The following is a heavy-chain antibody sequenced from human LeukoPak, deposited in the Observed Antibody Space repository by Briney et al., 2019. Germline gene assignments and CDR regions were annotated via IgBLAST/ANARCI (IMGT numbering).Heavy chain of an antibody. CDR3: ARATLGATVVTRYWYFDL. D-gene: IGHD4-23*01. Sequence: SETLSLTCSVSGDSIRSGDYYWSWIRQPPGKGLEWIGNISYSGSSNYNPSLKSRVTISVDTSKNQFSLKLSSVTAAGTAVYYCARATLGATVVTRYWYFDLWGRGTLVTVSS. CDR2: ISYSGSS. V-gene: IGHV4-61*08. J-gene: IGHJ2*01. CDR1: GDSIRSGDYY.